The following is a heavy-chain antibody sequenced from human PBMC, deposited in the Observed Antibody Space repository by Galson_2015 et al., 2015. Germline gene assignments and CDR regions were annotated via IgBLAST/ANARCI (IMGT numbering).Heavy chain of an antibody. J-gene: IGHJ4*02. CDR1: GSTFTSYA. V-gene: IGHV3-64*01. CDR2: ISGDGVRT. Sequence: SLRLSCAASGSTFTSYAMQWVRQAPGKGLEYVSAISGDGVRTSYANSVKGRFTISRDNSKNTLYLQMGSLRADDMAMYYCARDDYGGSSGFWGQGTLVTVSS. CDR3: ARDDYGGSSGF. D-gene: IGHD4-23*01.